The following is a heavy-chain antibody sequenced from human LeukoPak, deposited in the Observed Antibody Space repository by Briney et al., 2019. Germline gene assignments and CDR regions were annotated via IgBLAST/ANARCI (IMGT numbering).Heavy chain of an antibody. CDR1: GGTFSSYA. J-gene: IGHJ3*02. V-gene: IGHV1-69*04. CDR2: IIPILGIA. D-gene: IGHD4-23*01. CDR3: ASFGGNDAFDI. Sequence: SVKVSCKASGGTFSSYAISWVRQAPGQGLEWMGRIIPILGIANYAQKFQGRVTITADKSTSTAYMELSSLRSEDTAVYYCASFGGNDAFDIWGQGTMVTVSS.